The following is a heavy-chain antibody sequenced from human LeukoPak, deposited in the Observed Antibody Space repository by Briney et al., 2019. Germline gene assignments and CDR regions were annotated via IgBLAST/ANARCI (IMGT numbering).Heavy chain of an antibody. J-gene: IGHJ4*02. V-gene: IGHV3-74*01. Sequence: GGSLRLSCAASGFTFSSYWVHWVRQAPGKGLVWVSRINGDGSSTSYADSVKGRLTISRDNAKNTLYLQMNSLRAEDTAVYYCARGYSSSYRIDYWGQGTLVTVSS. CDR2: INGDGSST. D-gene: IGHD6-6*01. CDR3: ARGYSSSYRIDY. CDR1: GFTFSSYW.